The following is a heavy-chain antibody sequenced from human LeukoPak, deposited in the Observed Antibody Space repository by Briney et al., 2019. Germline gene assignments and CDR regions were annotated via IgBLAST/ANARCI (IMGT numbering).Heavy chain of an antibody. CDR3: AMSSFGRAFDI. J-gene: IGHJ3*02. CDR2: ISGSGGST. Sequence: GASLRLSCAASGFTFSSYAMSWVRQAPGKGLEWVSAISGSGGSTYYADSVKGRFTISRDNSKNTLYLQMSSLRAEDTAVYYCAMSSFGRAFDIWGQGTMVTVSS. CDR1: GFTFSSYA. V-gene: IGHV3-23*01. D-gene: IGHD6-13*01.